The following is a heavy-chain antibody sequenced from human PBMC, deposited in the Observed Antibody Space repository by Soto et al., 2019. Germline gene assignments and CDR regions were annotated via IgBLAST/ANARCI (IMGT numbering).Heavy chain of an antibody. D-gene: IGHD3-16*01. J-gene: IGHJ6*02. Sequence: EAQLVESGGVLIQPGGSLRLSCAASGFTVSDNYITWVRQAPGKGLEWVSLLYSGGRIYYADSVKGRFTISRDTSKTTLYRQMNILTTEDTAVYYCARSDRDYAYALNVWGQGTTVTVSS. V-gene: IGHV3-53*01. CDR2: LYSGGRI. CDR3: ARSDRDYAYALNV. CDR1: GFTVSDNY.